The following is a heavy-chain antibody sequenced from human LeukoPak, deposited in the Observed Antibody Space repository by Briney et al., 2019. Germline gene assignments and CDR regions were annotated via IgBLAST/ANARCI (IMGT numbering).Heavy chain of an antibody. CDR3: ARERGMVREVPSRPDY. CDR2: ISVYTGNT. Sequence: ASVKVSCKAFRYTFSSYGISWVRQAPGQGLEWMGWISVYTGNTNYAQKVQCRVTMTTDKSTSTAYMELRSLTSDDTAVYYCARERGMVREVPSRPDYWGQGTLVTVSS. CDR1: RYTFSSYG. J-gene: IGHJ4*02. D-gene: IGHD3-10*01. V-gene: IGHV1-18*01.